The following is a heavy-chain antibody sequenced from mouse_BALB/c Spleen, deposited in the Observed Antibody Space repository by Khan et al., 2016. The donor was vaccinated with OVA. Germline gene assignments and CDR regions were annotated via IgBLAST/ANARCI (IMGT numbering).Heavy chain of an antibody. D-gene: IGHD1-1*02. Sequence: QVQLQQSGAELVRPGVSVKISCKGAGYTFTDYAMHWVKQSHAKSLEWIGVISTYYGDVDYSQKFKGKATMTVDRSYSTAYMELARLTSEESAIYYCARGGKFAYWGQGTLVTVSA. CDR1: GYTFTDYA. J-gene: IGHJ3*01. V-gene: IGHV1S137*01. CDR2: ISTYYGDV. CDR3: ARGGKFAY.